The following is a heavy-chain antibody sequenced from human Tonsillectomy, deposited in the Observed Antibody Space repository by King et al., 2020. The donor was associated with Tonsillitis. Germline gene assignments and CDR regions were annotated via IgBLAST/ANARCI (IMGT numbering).Heavy chain of an antibody. J-gene: IGHJ4*02. Sequence: EVQLVESGGGLVQPGESLRLSCVASGFTFSKFWMSWVRQAPGKGLERVANIKDNGSEKYYVESVRGRFTISRDNAKNSLSLQINSLRAEDTAMYYCVRDRGWQQFDYWGQGTLVTVSS. D-gene: IGHD5-24*01. CDR1: GFTFSKFW. V-gene: IGHV3-7*01. CDR3: VRDRGWQQFDY. CDR2: IKDNGSEK.